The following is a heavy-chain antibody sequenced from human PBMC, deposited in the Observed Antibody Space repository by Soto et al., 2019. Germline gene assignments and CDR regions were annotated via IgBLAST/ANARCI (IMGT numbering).Heavy chain of an antibody. CDR2: IKTKTEGETT. Sequence: EVQLVGSGGGLVEPGGSLRLSCAASGFTFTNAWMSWVRKAPGKGLEWVGRIKTKTEGETTDYAAPVKGRFTVTRDDSRNTLYLQMNSLKTEDTAVYYCTTLVRGYSYGDHWGQGTQVTVSS. J-gene: IGHJ4*02. CDR1: GFTFTNAW. CDR3: TTLVRGYSYGDH. V-gene: IGHV3-15*01. D-gene: IGHD5-18*01.